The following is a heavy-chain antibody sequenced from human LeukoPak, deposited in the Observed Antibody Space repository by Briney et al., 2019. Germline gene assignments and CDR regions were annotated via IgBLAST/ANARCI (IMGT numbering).Heavy chain of an antibody. D-gene: IGHD3-16*01. CDR3: ARAAGMITFGGVTRNWFDP. CDR1: GYTFTSYY. J-gene: IGHJ5*02. V-gene: IGHV1-46*01. Sequence: ASVKVSCKASGYTFTSYYMHWVRQAPGQGLEWMGIINPSGGSTSYAQKSQGRVTMTRDTSTSTVYMELSSLRSEDTAVYYCARAAGMITFGGVTRNWFDPWGQGTLVTVSS. CDR2: INPSGGST.